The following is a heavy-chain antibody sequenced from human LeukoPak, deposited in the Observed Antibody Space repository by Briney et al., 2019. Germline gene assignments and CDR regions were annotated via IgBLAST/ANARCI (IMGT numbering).Heavy chain of an antibody. CDR1: GFTFSSYA. CDR2: ISSNGGST. CDR3: ARERLPSTIFGVVPNPRWFDP. Sequence: GGSLRLSCAASGFTFSSYAMHWVRQAPGKGLEYVSAISSNGGSTYYANSVKGRFTISRDNSKNTLYLQMGSLRAEDMAVYYCARERLPSTIFGVVPNPRWFDPWGQGTLVTVSS. J-gene: IGHJ5*02. V-gene: IGHV3-64*01. D-gene: IGHD3-3*01.